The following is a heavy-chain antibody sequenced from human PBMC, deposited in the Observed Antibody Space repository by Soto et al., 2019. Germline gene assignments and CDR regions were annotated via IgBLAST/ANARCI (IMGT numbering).Heavy chain of an antibody. CDR2: IIPIFGTA. CDR1: GGTFSSYA. CDR3: ASAVLRQRFDP. Sequence: QVQLVQSGAEVKKPGSSVKVSCKASGGTFSSYAISWVRQEPGQGLEWMGGIIPIFGTANYAEKLQGRVTISEDASTSTAYMELCSMRSEDTAVYYCASAVLRQRFDPWGQGGLVTVFS. V-gene: IGHV1-69*12. J-gene: IGHJ5*02. D-gene: IGHD2-8*01.